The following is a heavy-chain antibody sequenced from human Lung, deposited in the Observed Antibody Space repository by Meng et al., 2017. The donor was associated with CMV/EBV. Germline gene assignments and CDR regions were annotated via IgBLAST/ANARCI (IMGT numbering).Heavy chain of an antibody. V-gene: IGHV1-69*05. Sequence: SVKVSCKASGGTFSSYAISWVRQAPGQGLEWMGGIIPIFGTANYAQKFQGRVTITTDESTSTAYMELSSLRSEDTAVYYCASTTPYCSSTSCYTYFDHWGQGTLVTVSS. CDR3: ASTTPYCSSTSCYTYFDH. CDR2: IIPIFGTA. D-gene: IGHD2-2*02. CDR1: GGTFSSYA. J-gene: IGHJ4*02.